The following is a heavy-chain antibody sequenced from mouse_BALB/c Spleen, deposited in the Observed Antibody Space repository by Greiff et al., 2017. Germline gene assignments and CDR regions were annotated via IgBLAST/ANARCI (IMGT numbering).Heavy chain of an antibody. CDR2: ISYSGST. D-gene: IGHD2-1*01. CDR1: GYSITSDYA. Sequence: EVKVEESGPGLVKPSQSLSLTCTVTGYSITSDYAWNWIQQPPGNKLEWMGYISYSGSTSYNPSLKSRTSITRDTSKNQFFLQLNSVTTEDTATYYCARTNYYGDAMDYWGQGTSVTVSS. J-gene: IGHJ4*01. CDR3: ARTNYYGDAMDY. V-gene: IGHV3-2*02.